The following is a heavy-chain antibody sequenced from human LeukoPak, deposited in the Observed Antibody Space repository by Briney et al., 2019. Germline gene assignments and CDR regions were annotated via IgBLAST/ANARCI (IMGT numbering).Heavy chain of an antibody. CDR3: ARGGTYYYGSGSYGWPASSHLARNWFDP. Sequence: GASVKVSCKASGYTFTSYYMHWVRQAPGQGLEWMGIINPSGGSTSYAQKFQGRVTMTRDTSTSTVYMELSSLRSEDTAVYYCARGGTYYYGSGSYGWPASSHLARNWFDPWGQGTLVTVSS. D-gene: IGHD3-10*01. CDR2: INPSGGST. CDR1: GYTFTSYY. J-gene: IGHJ5*02. V-gene: IGHV1-46*01.